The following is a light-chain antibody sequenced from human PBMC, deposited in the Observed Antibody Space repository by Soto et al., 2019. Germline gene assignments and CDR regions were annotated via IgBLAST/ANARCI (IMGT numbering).Light chain of an antibody. CDR3: GTWDSSLSAGRI. CDR1: SSNIGNNY. V-gene: IGLV1-51*01. Sequence: QSVLTQPPSVSAAPGQTVTISCSGSSSNIGNNYVSWYQQLPGTAPKLLIYENNKRPSGIPDRFSGSKSGTSATLDITGLQTGDEADYYCGTWDSSLSAGRIFGGGTKVTVL. J-gene: IGLJ2*01. CDR2: ENN.